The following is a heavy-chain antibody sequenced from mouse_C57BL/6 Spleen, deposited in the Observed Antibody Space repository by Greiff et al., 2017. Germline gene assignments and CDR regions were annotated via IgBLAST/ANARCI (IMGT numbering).Heavy chain of an antibody. CDR3: ARLGNGSPYYFDY. D-gene: IGHD1-1*01. V-gene: IGHV1-26*01. CDR1: GYTFTDYY. J-gene: IGHJ2*01. CDR2: INPNNGGT. Sequence: EVQLQQSGPELVKPGASVKISCKASGYTFTDYYMNWVKQSHGKSLEWIGDINPNNGGTSYNQKFKGKATLTVDKSSSTAYMELRSLTSEDSAVYYCARLGNGSPYYFDYWGQGTTLTVSS.